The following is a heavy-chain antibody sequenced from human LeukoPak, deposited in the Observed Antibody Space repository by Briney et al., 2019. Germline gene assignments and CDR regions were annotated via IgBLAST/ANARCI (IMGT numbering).Heavy chain of an antibody. CDR2: IYHSGST. V-gene: IGHV4-38-2*02. D-gene: IGHD6-19*01. CDR3: ARNRIAVAGIMYYFDY. CDR1: GYSISSGYY. Sequence: SETLSLTCTVSGYSISSGYYWGWIRQPPGKGLECIGSIYHSGSTYYNPSLKSRVTISVDTSKNQFSLKLSSVTAADTAVYYCARNRIAVAGIMYYFDYWGQGTLVTVSS. J-gene: IGHJ4*02.